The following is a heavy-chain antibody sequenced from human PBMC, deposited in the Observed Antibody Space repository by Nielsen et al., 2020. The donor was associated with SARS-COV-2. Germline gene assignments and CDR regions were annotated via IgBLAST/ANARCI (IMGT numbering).Heavy chain of an antibody. V-gene: IGHV3-49*04. Sequence: GESLKISCTASGFTFGDYAMSWVRQAPGKGLEWVGFIRSKAYGGTTEYAASVKGRFTISRDDSKSIAYLQMNSLKTEDTAVYYCTRDDTYYYDSSGYHKDYWGQGTLVTVSS. D-gene: IGHD3-22*01. J-gene: IGHJ4*02. CDR1: GFTFGDYA. CDR2: IRSKAYGGTT. CDR3: TRDDTYYYDSSGYHKDY.